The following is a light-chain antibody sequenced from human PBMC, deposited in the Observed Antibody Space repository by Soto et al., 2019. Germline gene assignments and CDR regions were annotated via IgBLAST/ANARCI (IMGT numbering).Light chain of an antibody. J-gene: IGKJ1*01. V-gene: IGKV3-15*01. CDR2: GAS. CDR1: ESVSSN. Sequence: EIVMTQSPATLSVSPGERATLSCRASESVSSNLAWYQQKPGQAPRLLIYGASTRATGIPARISGSGSGTEFTHTISSLQSEDFAVYYCQQYNKWRTFGQETKVEVK. CDR3: QQYNKWRT.